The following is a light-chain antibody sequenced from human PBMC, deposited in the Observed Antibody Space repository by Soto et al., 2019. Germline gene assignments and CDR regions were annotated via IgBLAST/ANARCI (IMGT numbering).Light chain of an antibody. V-gene: IGLV2-14*01. CDR3: SSYTCSSTPEV. J-gene: IGLJ1*01. CDR1: SSDVGGYNY. CDR2: DVS. Sequence: QSALTQPASVSGSPGQSITISCTGTSSDVGGYNYVSWYQQHPGKAPKLMIYDVSNRPSGVSNRFSGSKSGNTASLTISGLQAEDEADYYCSSYTCSSTPEVFGTGTKVTVL.